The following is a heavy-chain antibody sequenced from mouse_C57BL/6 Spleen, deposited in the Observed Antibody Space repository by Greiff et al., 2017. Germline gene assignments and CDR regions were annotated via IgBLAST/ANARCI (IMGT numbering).Heavy chain of an antibody. Sequence: EVQLQQSGPELVKPGASVKMSCKASGYTFTNYNMHWVKQSHGKSLEWIGYINPNNGGTSYNQKFKGKATLTVNNSSSTAYMELRSLTSEDSAVYYCARRETYDYDAPMDYWGQGTSVTVSS. D-gene: IGHD2-4*01. CDR3: ARRETYDYDAPMDY. CDR1: GYTFTNYN. V-gene: IGHV1-22*01. J-gene: IGHJ4*01. CDR2: INPNNGGT.